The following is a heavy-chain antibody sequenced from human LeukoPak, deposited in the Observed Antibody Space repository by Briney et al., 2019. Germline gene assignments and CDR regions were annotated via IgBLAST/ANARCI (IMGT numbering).Heavy chain of an antibody. CDR2: IYPGDSDT. V-gene: IGHV5-51*01. CDR3: ARLVRMGGAFDI. CDR1: GYSFITYR. Sequence: GESLQISCKGSGYSFITYRIGWVRQMPGKGLEWMGIIYPGDSDTRYSPSFQGQVTISVDKSISTAYLRWSSLKASDTAMYYCARLVRMGGAFDIWGQGTMVTVSS. D-gene: IGHD3-16*01. J-gene: IGHJ3*02.